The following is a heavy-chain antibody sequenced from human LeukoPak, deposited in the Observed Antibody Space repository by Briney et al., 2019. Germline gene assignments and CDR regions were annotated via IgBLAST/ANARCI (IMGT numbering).Heavy chain of an antibody. J-gene: IGHJ5*02. CDR3: ARYSSGRRNWFDP. D-gene: IGHD6-19*01. CDR2: ISAYNGNT. CDR1: GYTFTSYG. V-gene: IGHV1-18*01. Sequence: GASVKVSCKASGYTFTSYGISWVRQAPGQGLEWMGWISAYNGNTNYAQKLQGRVTMTTDTSTSTAHMELRSLRSDDTAVYYCARYSSGRRNWFDPWGQGTLVTVSS.